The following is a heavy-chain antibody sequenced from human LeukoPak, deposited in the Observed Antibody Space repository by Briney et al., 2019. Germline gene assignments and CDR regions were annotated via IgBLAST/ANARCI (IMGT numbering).Heavy chain of an antibody. CDR2: INPNTGDT. V-gene: IGHV1-2*02. D-gene: IGHD2-15*01. Sequence: ASVRVSCKASEYTFTGYYMHWVRQAPGQGLEWMGWINPNTGDTNYAQKFQGRATMTRDTSIITAYMELSRLRSDDTAVYYCARRRCSGSSCQSYYFDFWGQGTLVTVSS. CDR3: ARRRCSGSSCQSYYFDF. J-gene: IGHJ4*02. CDR1: EYTFTGYY.